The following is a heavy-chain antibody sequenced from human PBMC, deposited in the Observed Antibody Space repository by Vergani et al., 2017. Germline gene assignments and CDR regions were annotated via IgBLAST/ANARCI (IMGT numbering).Heavy chain of an antibody. CDR1: GGSFSGYY. J-gene: IGHJ6*03. V-gene: IGHV4-34*01. Sequence: QVQLQQWGAGLLKPSETLSLTCAVYGGSFSGYYWSWIRQPPGKGLAWSGEINHSGSTNYNPSLKSRVTIPVDTSKNQFSLKLSSVTAADTAVYYCARGLRRYMDVWGKGTTVTVSS. CDR2: INHSGST. CDR3: ARGLRRYMDV.